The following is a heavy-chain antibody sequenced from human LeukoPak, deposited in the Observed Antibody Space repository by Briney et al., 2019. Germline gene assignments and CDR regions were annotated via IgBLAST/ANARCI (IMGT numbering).Heavy chain of an antibody. Sequence: GGSLRLSCAVSGITLTNYAMSWVGQAPGKGLEGVAVISGWGGGSNYAGSVKGRFTISRDNSKNTLYQQMNNLRVEDTAVYFCAKRGVVIRVILVGFHKEAYYFDSWGQGALVTVSP. CDR1: GITLTNYA. J-gene: IGHJ4*02. D-gene: IGHD3-10*01. V-gene: IGHV3-23*01. CDR3: AKRGVVIRVILVGFHKEAYYFDS. CDR2: ISGWGGGS.